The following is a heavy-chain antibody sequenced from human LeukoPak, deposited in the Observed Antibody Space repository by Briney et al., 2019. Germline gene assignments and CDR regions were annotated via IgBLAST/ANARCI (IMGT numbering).Heavy chain of an antibody. CDR3: ARHSWYYYDSSGYYLFDY. CDR2: IYYSGST. V-gene: IGHV4-59*08. D-gene: IGHD3-22*01. Sequence: SETLSLTCAVYGGSFSGYYWSWIRQPPGKGLEWIGYIYYSGSTNYNPSLKSRVTISVDTSKNQFSLKLSSVTAADTAVYYCARHSWYYYDSSGYYLFDYWGQGTLVTVSS. J-gene: IGHJ4*02. CDR1: GGSFSGYY.